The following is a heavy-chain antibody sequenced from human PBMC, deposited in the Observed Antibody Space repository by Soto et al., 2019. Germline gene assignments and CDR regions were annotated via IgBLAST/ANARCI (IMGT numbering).Heavy chain of an antibody. V-gene: IGHV3-33*03. CDR2: IWYDGSNK. CDR3: ASAIN. J-gene: IGHJ4*02. Sequence: PGGSLRLSCAASGFPFSSYGMHWVRQAPGKGLDWVGVIWYDGSNKDYAESVKGRFTISRDNSKNMLYLQMNSLRADDTAVYYCASAINWGQGTRVTVS. CDR1: GFPFSSYG.